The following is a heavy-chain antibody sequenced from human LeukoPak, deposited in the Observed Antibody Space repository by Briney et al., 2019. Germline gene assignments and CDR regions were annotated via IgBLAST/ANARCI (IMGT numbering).Heavy chain of an antibody. CDR2: LYSGRTT. CDR1: GFTFSSYS. Sequence: PGGSLRLSCAASGFTFSSYSMNWIRQSPGKGLEWIGSLYSGRTTYYNPTLNSRVTISLVTSKNQFSLQLNSVTAADTAIYYCVRHDGRGGNTMGALDSWGQGSLVTVSS. V-gene: IGHV4-59*05. J-gene: IGHJ4*02. D-gene: IGHD3-3*01. CDR3: VRHDGRGGNTMGALDS.